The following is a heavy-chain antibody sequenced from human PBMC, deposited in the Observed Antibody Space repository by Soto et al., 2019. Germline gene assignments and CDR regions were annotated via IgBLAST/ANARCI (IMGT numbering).Heavy chain of an antibody. CDR3: ARRHLDYGDYFAY. CDR2: ITTYTGNT. V-gene: IGHV1-18*01. CDR1: GYTFTTYA. J-gene: IGHJ4*02. D-gene: IGHD4-17*01. Sequence: ASVKVTCKASGYTFTTYAITWVRQAPGQGLEWMGWITTYTGNTNYAQKFQGRVTMTTDTSTSTAYMELLSLRSDDTAVYYCARRHLDYGDYFAYWGQGTLVTVSS.